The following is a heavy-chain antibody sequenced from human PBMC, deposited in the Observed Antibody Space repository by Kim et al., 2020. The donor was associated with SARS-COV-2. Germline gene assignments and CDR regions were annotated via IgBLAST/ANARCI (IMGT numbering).Heavy chain of an antibody. J-gene: IGHJ6*02. CDR2: INHSGST. Sequence: SETLSLTCAVYGGSFSGYYWSWIRQPPGKGLEWVGEINHSGSTNYNPSLKSRVTISVDTSKNQFSLKLSSVTAADTAVFYCATISPTTVTTYDYYYYGMDVWGQGTTVTVSS. CDR1: GGSFSGYY. D-gene: IGHD4-17*01. CDR3: ATISPTTVTTYDYYYYGMDV. V-gene: IGHV4-34*01.